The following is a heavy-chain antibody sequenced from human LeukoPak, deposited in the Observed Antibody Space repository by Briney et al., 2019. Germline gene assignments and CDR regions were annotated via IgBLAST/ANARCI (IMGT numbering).Heavy chain of an antibody. CDR2: INEDGSEK. CDR3: ARDGPHYDFWSGPAY. CDR1: GFTFSSYW. V-gene: IGHV3-7*05. Sequence: PGGSLRLSCEASGFTFSSYWMSWVRQAPGKGPEWVANINEDGSEKYYVESVKGRFTISRDNAKNSLYLQMDSLRAEDTAVYYCARDGPHYDFWSGPAYWGQGTLVTVSS. D-gene: IGHD3-3*01. J-gene: IGHJ4*02.